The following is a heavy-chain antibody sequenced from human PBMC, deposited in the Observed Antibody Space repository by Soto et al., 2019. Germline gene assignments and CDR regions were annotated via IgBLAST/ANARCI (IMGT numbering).Heavy chain of an antibody. J-gene: IGHJ4*02. CDR1: GGSISSGDYY. Sequence: TLSLTCTVSGGSISSGDYYWSWIRQPPGKGLEWIGYIYYSGSTYYNPSLKSRVTISVDTSKNQFSLKLSSVTAADTAVYYCARGHNWNDGWFDYWGQGTLVTVSS. D-gene: IGHD1-1*01. V-gene: IGHV4-30-4*01. CDR2: IYYSGST. CDR3: ARGHNWNDGWFDY.